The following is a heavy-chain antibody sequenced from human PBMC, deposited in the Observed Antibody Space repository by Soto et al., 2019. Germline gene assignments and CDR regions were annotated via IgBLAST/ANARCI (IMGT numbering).Heavy chain of an antibody. CDR1: GGSISSGGYY. J-gene: IGHJ5*02. CDR3: ARGRDWGSEDWFDP. Sequence: QVQLQESGPGLVKPSQTLSLTCTVSGGSISSGGYYWSWIRQHPGKGLEWIGYIYYSGSTYYNPSLKSRVTMSVDTSKNQFSLKLSSVTAVDTAVYYCARGRDWGSEDWFDPWGQGTLVTVSS. D-gene: IGHD7-27*01. CDR2: IYYSGST. V-gene: IGHV4-31*03.